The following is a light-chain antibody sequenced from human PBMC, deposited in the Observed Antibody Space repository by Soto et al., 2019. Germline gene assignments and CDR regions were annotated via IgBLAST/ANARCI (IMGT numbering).Light chain of an antibody. CDR1: QSFTSTS. J-gene: IGKJ1*01. V-gene: IGKV3-20*01. Sequence: EIVLTQSPGTLPLPPGERATLSCRASQSFTSTSLAWYQQKPGQAPRLLISGASRRAAGIPDRFSGSGSGTDFTLTISRLESEDIAVYYCQQYDSSPRTFGQGTKVDIK. CDR3: QQYDSSPRT. CDR2: GAS.